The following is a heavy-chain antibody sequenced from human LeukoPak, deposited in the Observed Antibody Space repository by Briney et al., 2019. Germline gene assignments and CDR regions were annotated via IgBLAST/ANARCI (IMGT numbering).Heavy chain of an antibody. V-gene: IGHV3-30*18. CDR2: ISYDGSNK. J-gene: IGHJ4*02. CDR1: GFTFSSYG. D-gene: IGHD6-19*01. Sequence: PGGSLRLSCAASGFTFSSYGMHWVRQAPGKGLEWVAVISYDGSNKYYADSVKGRFTISRDNSKNTLYLQMNSLRAEDTAVYYCAKVYFIGETIAVAGTEDNTANWGQGTLVTVSS. CDR3: AKVYFIGETIAVAGTEDNTAN.